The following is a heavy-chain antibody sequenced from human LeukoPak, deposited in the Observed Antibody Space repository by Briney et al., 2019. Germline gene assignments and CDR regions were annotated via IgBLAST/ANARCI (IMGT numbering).Heavy chain of an antibody. V-gene: IGHV4-30-4*01. CDR3: ARDVTRNYFDY. J-gene: IGHJ4*02. D-gene: IGHD3-3*01. CDR1: AGSVSSGDYY. Sequence: SQTLSLTCTVYAGSVSSGDYYWGWIRQPPGKGREWFRYIYIDGSIYCSSSLESRFTISVATSKNTLSLKLSSVTAADRAVYYCARDVTRNYFDYWGQGNLVTVSS. CDR2: IYIDGSI.